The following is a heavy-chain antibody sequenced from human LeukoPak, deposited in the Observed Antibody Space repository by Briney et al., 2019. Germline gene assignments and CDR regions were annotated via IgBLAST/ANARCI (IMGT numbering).Heavy chain of an antibody. V-gene: IGHV4-39*01. J-gene: IGHJ4*02. D-gene: IGHD3-22*01. Sequence: SETLSLTCTVSGGSISSSDYYWGWIRQPPGRGLEWIGSIYYSGSTHYSPSLKSRVTISVDTSKNQFSLKLSSLTAADTAVYYCASKRSGYYSGFFDYWGQGTLVTVSS. CDR3: ASKRSGYYSGFFDY. CDR2: IYYSGST. CDR1: GGSISSSDYY.